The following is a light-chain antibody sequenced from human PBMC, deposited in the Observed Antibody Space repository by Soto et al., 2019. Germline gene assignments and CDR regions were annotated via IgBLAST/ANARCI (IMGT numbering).Light chain of an antibody. CDR2: DVS. CDR3: TSYTSSSTLYV. J-gene: IGLJ1*01. Sequence: QSVLPQPASVYGSPGQSITISCTGTSSDVGGYNYVSWYQQLPGKAPKLIIYDVSNRPSGVSNRFSASKSANAAPLTISGLQAEDEADYYCTSYTSSSTLYVFGTGTKVTVL. CDR1: SSDVGGYNY. V-gene: IGLV2-14*03.